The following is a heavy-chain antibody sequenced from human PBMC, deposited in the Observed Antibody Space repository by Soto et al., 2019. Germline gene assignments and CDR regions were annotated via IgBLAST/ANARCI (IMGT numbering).Heavy chain of an antibody. Sequence: PSQTLSRTCASSGDSVSSNSAAWNWIRQSPSRGLEWLGRTYYRSKWYNDYAVSVKSRITINPDTSKNQFSLQLNSVTPEDTAVYYCARVPYVLAAMDYYYYGMDVWGQGTTVTVSS. J-gene: IGHJ6*02. V-gene: IGHV6-1*01. CDR1: GDSVSSNSAA. D-gene: IGHD2-2*01. CDR2: TYYRSKWYN. CDR3: ARVPYVLAAMDYYYYGMDV.